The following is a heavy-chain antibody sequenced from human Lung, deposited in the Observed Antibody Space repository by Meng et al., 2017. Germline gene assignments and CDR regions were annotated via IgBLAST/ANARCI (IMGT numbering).Heavy chain of an antibody. J-gene: IGHJ2*01. CDR3: AVMGLYGDYDNWYFDL. CDR1: GYTFIRYG. V-gene: IGHV1-18*01. D-gene: IGHD4-17*01. Sequence: QVQLAQSGAEVKKPGAPVKASCKASGYTFIRYGISCVRQAPGQGLEWMGWISTYNGNTNYAQKFQGRVTMTTDTSTSTAYMELRSLRSDDTAVYYCAVMGLYGDYDNWYFDLWGRGTLVTVSS. CDR2: ISTYNGNT.